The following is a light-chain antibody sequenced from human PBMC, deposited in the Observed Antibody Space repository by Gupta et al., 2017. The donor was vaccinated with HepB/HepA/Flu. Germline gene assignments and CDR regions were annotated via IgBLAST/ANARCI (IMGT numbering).Light chain of an antibody. CDR3: AAWDDSLKAYV. V-gene: IGLV1-44*01. CDR1: SSNIGRNT. CDR2: NSD. Sequence: QSVLTQPPSASGTPGQTVTISCSGSSSNIGRNTVDWYQHVPRTAPKLLIYNSDQRPSGVPDRFSGSKSDTSASLATSGLHSEDEADYYCAAWDDSLKAYVFGSGTKVTVL. J-gene: IGLJ1*01.